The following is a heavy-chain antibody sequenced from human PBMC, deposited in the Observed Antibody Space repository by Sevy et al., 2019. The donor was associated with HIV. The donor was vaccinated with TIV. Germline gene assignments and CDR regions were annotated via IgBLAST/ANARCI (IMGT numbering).Heavy chain of an antibody. Sequence: SETLSLTCTVSGGFIRSGGYYWSWIRQHPGKGLEWIGYTYYSGNTYYNPSLKSRVTISVDTSKSQFSLNLSSVTAADTAVYYCARSDGGDYFDYWGQGTLVTVSS. CDR2: TYYSGNT. CDR3: ARSDGGDYFDY. V-gene: IGHV4-31*03. J-gene: IGHJ4*02. CDR1: GGFIRSGGYY.